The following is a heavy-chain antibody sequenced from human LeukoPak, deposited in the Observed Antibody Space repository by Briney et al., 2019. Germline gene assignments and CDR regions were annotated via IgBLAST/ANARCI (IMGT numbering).Heavy chain of an antibody. CDR1: GGSISNYY. V-gene: IGHV4-59*01. CDR2: IYYTGST. CDR3: ARVARYSSSWYFPDY. J-gene: IGHJ4*02. Sequence: PSETLSLTCAVSGGSISNYYWSWIRQPPGKGLEWIGYIYYTGSTNYNPSLKSRVTISVDTSKNQFSLKLSSVTAADTAVYYCARVARYSSSWYFPDYWGQGTLVTVSS. D-gene: IGHD6-13*01.